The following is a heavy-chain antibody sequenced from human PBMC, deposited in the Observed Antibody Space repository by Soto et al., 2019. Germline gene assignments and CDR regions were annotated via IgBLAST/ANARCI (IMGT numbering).Heavy chain of an antibody. Sequence: SETLSLTCAVYGGSFSGYYWSWIRQPPGKGLEWIGEINHSGSTNYNPSLKSRVTISVDTSKNQFSLKLSSVTAADTAVYYCALSHYDSSGYYPASSSGFDHWGQGTLVTVSS. D-gene: IGHD3-22*01. CDR2: INHSGST. CDR1: GGSFSGYY. CDR3: ALSHYDSSGYYPASSSGFDH. V-gene: IGHV4-34*01. J-gene: IGHJ4*02.